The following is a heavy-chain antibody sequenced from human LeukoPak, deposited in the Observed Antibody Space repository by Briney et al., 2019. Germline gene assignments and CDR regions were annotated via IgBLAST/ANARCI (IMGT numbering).Heavy chain of an antibody. J-gene: IGHJ5*02. CDR1: GFTFSRYE. Sequence: GGSLRLSCAASGFTFSRYEMNWVRQAPGKGLEWVSYISSSGSTIYYADSVKGRFTISRDNAKNSLYLQMNSLRAEDTAVYYCARPPTRQQLVLTNWFDPWGQGTLVTVSS. CDR2: ISSSGSTI. CDR3: ARPPTRQQLVLTNWFDP. D-gene: IGHD6-13*01. V-gene: IGHV3-48*03.